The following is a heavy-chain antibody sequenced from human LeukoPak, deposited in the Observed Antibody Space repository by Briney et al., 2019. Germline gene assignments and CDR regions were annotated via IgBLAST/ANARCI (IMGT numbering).Heavy chain of an antibody. CDR3: AKAPVFTAAIEGIDY. Sequence: GGSLRLSCAASGFTFSNYAMSWVRQAPGKGLEWVSAISGSGGSTYYADSVKGRFTISRDTSKNTLSLQMNSLRVEDTAVYYCAKAPVFTAAIEGIDYRGQGTLVTVSS. D-gene: IGHD2-2*01. V-gene: IGHV3-23*01. J-gene: IGHJ4*02. CDR1: GFTFSNYA. CDR2: ISGSGGST.